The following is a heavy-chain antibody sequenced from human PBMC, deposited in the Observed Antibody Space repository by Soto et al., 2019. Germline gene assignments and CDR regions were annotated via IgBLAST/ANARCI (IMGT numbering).Heavy chain of an antibody. CDR3: ARPHYDSNTFYSFFDY. CDR1: GESFSGYY. J-gene: IGHJ4*02. CDR2: IFHGGGT. V-gene: IGHV4-34*12. Sequence: PSETLPLTCDVSGESFSGYYWSWIRQPPGKGLEWIGQIFHGGGTNYSPSLKSRVTISVDTSKNQFSLELTSVTAADTAVYYCARPHYDSNTFYSFFDYWGQGTLVTVSS. D-gene: IGHD3-22*01.